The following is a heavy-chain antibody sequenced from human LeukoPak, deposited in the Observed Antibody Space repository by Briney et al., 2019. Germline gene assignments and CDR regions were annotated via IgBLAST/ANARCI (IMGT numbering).Heavy chain of an antibody. CDR1: GGSISSSNW. CDR2: IKSKTDGGTT. CDR3: TTGLTIFGVVRDAFDI. D-gene: IGHD3-3*01. Sequence: PSGTLSLTCAVSGGSISSSNWWSWVRPPPGKGLEWVGRIKSKTDGGTTDYAAPVKGRFTISRDDSKNTLYLQMNSLKTEDTAVYYCTTGLTIFGVVRDAFDIWGQGTMVTVSS. J-gene: IGHJ3*02. V-gene: IGHV3-15*01.